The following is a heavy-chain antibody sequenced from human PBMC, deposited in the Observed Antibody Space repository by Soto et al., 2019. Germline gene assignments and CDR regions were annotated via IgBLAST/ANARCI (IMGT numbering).Heavy chain of an antibody. CDR3: ARDLWGYCGTDCYPLDV. J-gene: IGHJ6*02. CDR2: MYNTGST. CDR1: GGSISGYY. D-gene: IGHD2-21*02. V-gene: IGHV4-59*01. Sequence: SETLSLSCTVSGGSISGYYWSWIRQPPGKGLEWIGYMYNTGSTIYNPSLKSRVTISVDTSKNQFSLKLNSVTAADTAVYYCARDLWGYCGTDCYPLDVWGQGTTVTVSS.